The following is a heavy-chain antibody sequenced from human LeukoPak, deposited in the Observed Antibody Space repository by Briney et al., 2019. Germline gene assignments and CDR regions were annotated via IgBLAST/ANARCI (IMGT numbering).Heavy chain of an antibody. CDR1: GGTFSSYT. Sequence: SVKVSCKASGGTFSSYTISWVRQTPGQGLEWMGRIIPILGIANYAQKFQGRVTTTADKSTSTAYMELSSLRSEDTAVYYCARDPRYYYDSSGLDWGQGTLVTVSS. CDR3: ARDPRYYYDSSGLD. CDR2: IIPILGIA. D-gene: IGHD3-22*01. J-gene: IGHJ4*02. V-gene: IGHV1-69*04.